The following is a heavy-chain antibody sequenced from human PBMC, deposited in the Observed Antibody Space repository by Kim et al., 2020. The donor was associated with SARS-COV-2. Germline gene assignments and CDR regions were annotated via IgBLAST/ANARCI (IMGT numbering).Heavy chain of an antibody. J-gene: IGHJ4*02. CDR1: GGSFSGYY. D-gene: IGHD4-17*01. Sequence: SETLSLTCAVYGGSFSGYYWSWIRQPPGKGLEWIGEINHSGSTNYNPSLKSRATISVDTSKNQFSLKLSSVTAADTAVYYCARGDYGADFDYWGQGTLVTVSS. CDR2: INHSGST. CDR3: ARGDYGADFDY. V-gene: IGHV4-34*01.